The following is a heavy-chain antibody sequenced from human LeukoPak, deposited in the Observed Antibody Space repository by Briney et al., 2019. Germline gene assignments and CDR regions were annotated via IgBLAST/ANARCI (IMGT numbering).Heavy chain of an antibody. CDR2: IYYSGST. J-gene: IGHJ4*02. D-gene: IGHD6-13*01. CDR1: GGSISSSSYY. Sequence: SETLSLTCTVSGGSISSSSYYWGWIRQPPGKGLEWIGSIYYSGSTYYNPSLKSRVTISVDTSKNQFSLKLSSVTAADTAVYYCARVYSSSRYQPSSNYYFDYWGQGTLVTVSS. V-gene: IGHV4-39*07. CDR3: ARVYSSSRYQPSSNYYFDY.